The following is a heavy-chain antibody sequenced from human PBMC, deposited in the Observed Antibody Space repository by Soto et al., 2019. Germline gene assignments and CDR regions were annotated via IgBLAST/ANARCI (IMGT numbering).Heavy chain of an antibody. V-gene: IGHV4-34*01. D-gene: IGHD7-27*01. CDR1: GGSFSGYY. J-gene: IGHJ3*02. CDR2: INHSGST. Sequence: SETLSLTCAVYGGSFSGYYWSWIRQPPGKGLEWIGEINHSGSTNYNPSLKSRVTISVDTSKNQFSLKLSSVTAADTAVYYCARAPIWDDAFDIWGQGTMVTVS. CDR3: ARAPIWDDAFDI.